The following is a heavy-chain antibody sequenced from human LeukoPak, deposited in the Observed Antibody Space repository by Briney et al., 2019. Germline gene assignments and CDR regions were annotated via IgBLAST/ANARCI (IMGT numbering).Heavy chain of an antibody. CDR1: GYTFTSYY. CDR3: ARGSYDYYYMDV. D-gene: IGHD3-16*01. Sequence: ASVKVSCKASGYTFTSYYMHWVRQAPGQGLEWMGVINPSGGSTSYAQKFQGRVTMTRDMSTSTVYMELSSLRSEDTAVYYCARGSYDYYYMDVWGKGTTVTVSS. CDR2: INPSGGST. V-gene: IGHV1-46*01. J-gene: IGHJ6*03.